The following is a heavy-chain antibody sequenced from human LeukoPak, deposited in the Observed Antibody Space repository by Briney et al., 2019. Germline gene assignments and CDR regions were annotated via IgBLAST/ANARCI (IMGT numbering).Heavy chain of an antibody. CDR1: GDSISSDY. CDR2: IFHSGST. CDR3: AGGRRDGYSNYWYFDL. V-gene: IGHV4-34*01. J-gene: IGHJ2*01. D-gene: IGHD5-24*01. Sequence: PSETLSLTCNVSGDSISSDYWSWIRQPPGKGLEWIGVIFHSGSTNFNPSLKRRVTISLDTSKNQFSLKLSSVTAADTAVYYCAGGRRDGYSNYWYFDLWGRGTLVTVSS.